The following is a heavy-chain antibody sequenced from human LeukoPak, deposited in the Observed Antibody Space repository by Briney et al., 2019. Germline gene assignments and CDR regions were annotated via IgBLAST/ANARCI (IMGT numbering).Heavy chain of an antibody. V-gene: IGHV3-7*01. CDR3: ARVQVLGESLSSYRGMDV. J-gene: IGHJ6*02. Sequence: GGSLRLSCAASGFTFSSYWMNWVRHAPGKGLEWGGNVKQDGGEKSYVDSVKGRFTISRDNAKNSLYLQMNSLRAEDTAVYYCARVQVLGESLSSYRGMDVWGQGTTVTVSS. CDR2: VKQDGGEK. CDR1: GFTFSSYW. D-gene: IGHD3-16*01.